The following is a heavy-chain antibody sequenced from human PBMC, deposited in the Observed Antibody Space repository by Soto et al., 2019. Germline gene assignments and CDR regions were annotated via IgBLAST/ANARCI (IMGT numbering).Heavy chain of an antibody. CDR1: GYASLSYA. CDR3: AREVPGVTSFDY. CDR2: INAGVDGT. V-gene: IGHV1-3*01. D-gene: IGHD3-10*01. J-gene: IGHJ4*02. Sequence: QVQLVQSGPEMMQPGASVKVSCKASGYASLSYAMHWVRQAHGQVYEWLGWINAGVDGTMYSERFQGRVRITRDTSANTVYMELNALTSEDTAVYYCAREVPGVTSFDYWGQGTLVIVSS.